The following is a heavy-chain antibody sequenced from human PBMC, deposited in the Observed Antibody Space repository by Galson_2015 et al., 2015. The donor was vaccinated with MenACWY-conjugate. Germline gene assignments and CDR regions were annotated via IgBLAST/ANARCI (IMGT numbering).Heavy chain of an antibody. CDR3: ARGPRHWFDP. V-gene: IGHV1-18*04. CDR1: GYSFTNYF. D-gene: IGHD6-25*01. CDR2: ISALNGDT. Sequence: SVKVSCKASGYSFTNYFLHWVRQAPGQGLEWMGWISALNGDTSYAQKLQGRVTMTTDTSTSTAYMELRSLISDDTAVYYCARGPRHWFDPWGQGTLVTVSS. J-gene: IGHJ5*02.